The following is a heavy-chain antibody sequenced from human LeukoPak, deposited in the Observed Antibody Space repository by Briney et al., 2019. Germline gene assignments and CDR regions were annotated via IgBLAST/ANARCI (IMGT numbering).Heavy chain of an antibody. J-gene: IGHJ6*02. CDR1: GGSFSGYY. D-gene: IGHD5-18*01. CDR3: ARGKGYSYGRYYYGMDV. V-gene: IGHV4-34*01. CDR2: INHSGST. Sequence: SKTLSLTCAVYGGSFSGYYWSWIRQPPGKGLEWIGEINHSGSTNYNPSLKSRVTISVDTSKNQFSLKLSSVTAADTAVYYCARGKGYSYGRYYYGMDVWGQGTTVTVSS.